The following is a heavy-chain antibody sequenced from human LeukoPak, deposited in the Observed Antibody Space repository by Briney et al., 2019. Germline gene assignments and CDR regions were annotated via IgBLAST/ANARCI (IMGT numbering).Heavy chain of an antibody. V-gene: IGHV4-59*01. CDR3: AREGRLQSFGI. Sequence: SETLSLTCTVSGVSISSYYWSWIRQPPGKGLEWIGYIYYSGSTNYNPSLKSRVTISVDTSKNQFSLKLSSVTAADTAVYYCAREGRLQSFGIWGQGTMVTVSS. J-gene: IGHJ3*02. D-gene: IGHD5-24*01. CDR1: GVSISSYY. CDR2: IYYSGST.